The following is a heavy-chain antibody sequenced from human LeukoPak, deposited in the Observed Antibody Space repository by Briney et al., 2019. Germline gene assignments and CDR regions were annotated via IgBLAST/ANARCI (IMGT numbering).Heavy chain of an antibody. Sequence: GGSLRLSCAASGFTFSSYEMNWVRQAPGKGLEWVSYISSSGSTIYYADSVKGRFTISRDNAKNSLYLQMNSLRAEDTAVYYCARELPIRGYNYGPGGSPDYWGQGTLVTVSS. CDR1: GFTFSSYE. D-gene: IGHD5-18*01. V-gene: IGHV3-48*03. CDR2: ISSSGSTI. J-gene: IGHJ4*02. CDR3: ARELPIRGYNYGPGGSPDY.